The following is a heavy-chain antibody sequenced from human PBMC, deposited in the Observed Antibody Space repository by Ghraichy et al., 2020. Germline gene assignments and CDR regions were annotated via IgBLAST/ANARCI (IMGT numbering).Heavy chain of an antibody. CDR2: IYPGDSDT. J-gene: IGHJ2*01. V-gene: IGHV5-51*01. CDR3: ARHLGGNGWYFDL. Sequence: GESLNISCKGSGYSFTNYWIAWVRQMPGKGLEWMGVIYPGDSDTRYSPSFQGQVTISADKSISTAYLQWRSLKASDTAMYYCARHLGGNGWYFDLWGRGTLVTVSS. D-gene: IGHD2-8*01. CDR1: GYSFTNYW.